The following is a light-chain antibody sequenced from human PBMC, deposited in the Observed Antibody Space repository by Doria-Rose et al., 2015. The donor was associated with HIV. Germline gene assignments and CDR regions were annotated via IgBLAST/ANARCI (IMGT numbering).Light chain of an antibody. CDR1: SSNIGAGYD. CDR2: GNI. V-gene: IGLV1-40*01. J-gene: IGLJ1*01. Sequence: QTVVTQEPSVSEAPGQRVTISCTGSSSNIGAGYDVHWYQQLPGTAPQLLIYGNINRPSGVPDRISGSKSGTSASLAITGLQAEDEADYYCQSYDSSLSGYVFGTGTKVTVL. CDR3: QSYDSSLSGYV.